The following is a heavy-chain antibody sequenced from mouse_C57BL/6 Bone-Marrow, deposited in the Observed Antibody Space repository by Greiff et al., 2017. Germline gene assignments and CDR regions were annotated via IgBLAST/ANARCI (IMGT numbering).Heavy chain of an antibody. Sequence: VQLKQPGAELVKPGASVKLSCKASGYTFTSYWMHWVKQRPGQGLEWIGMIHPNSGSTNYNEKFTSKATLTVDKSSSTAYMQLSSLTSEDSAVYYCARRGYDYDEYFDVWGTGTTVTVSS. CDR3: ARRGYDYDEYFDV. CDR2: IHPNSGST. CDR1: GYTFTSYW. V-gene: IGHV1-64*01. J-gene: IGHJ1*03. D-gene: IGHD2-4*01.